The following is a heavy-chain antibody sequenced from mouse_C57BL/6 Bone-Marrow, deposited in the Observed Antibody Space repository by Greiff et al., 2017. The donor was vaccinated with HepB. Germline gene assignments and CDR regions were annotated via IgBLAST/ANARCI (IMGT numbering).Heavy chain of an antibody. Sequence: VQLQQSGPELVKPGASVKMSCKASGYTFTDYNMHWVKQSHGKSLEWIGYINPNNGGTSYNQKFKGKATLTVNKSSSTAYMELRSLTSEDSAVYYCARSDYGSSPWFAYWGQGTLVTVSA. V-gene: IGHV1-22*01. J-gene: IGHJ3*01. D-gene: IGHD1-1*01. CDR2: INPNNGGT. CDR3: ARSDYGSSPWFAY. CDR1: GYTFTDYN.